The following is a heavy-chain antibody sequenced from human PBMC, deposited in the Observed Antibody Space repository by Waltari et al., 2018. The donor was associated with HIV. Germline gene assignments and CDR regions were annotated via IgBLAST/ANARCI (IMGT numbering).Heavy chain of an antibody. CDR3: AIPLPYCSTSSCPYFDP. V-gene: IGHV1-2*02. Sequence: QVQLVQSGAEVKKPGASVKVSCKASGYTFTGYYMHWVRQVPGQGLEWMGWINPNSGATNYAQNFQGRVTMTRDTSISTAYMELNSLRSHDTAVYYCAIPLPYCSTSSCPYFDPWGQGTLVTVSS. J-gene: IGHJ5*02. CDR2: INPNSGAT. CDR1: GYTFTGYY. D-gene: IGHD2-2*01.